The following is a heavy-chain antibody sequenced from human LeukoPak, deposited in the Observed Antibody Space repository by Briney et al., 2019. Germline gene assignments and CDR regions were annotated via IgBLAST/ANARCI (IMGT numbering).Heavy chain of an antibody. CDR3: VKDGMAVAGTAPLDY. CDR1: GFTFSNAW. J-gene: IGHJ4*02. CDR2: IKSKTDGGTT. Sequence: PGGSLRLSCAVSGFTFSNAWMSWVRQAPGKGREWVGRIKSKTDGGTTDYAAPVKGRFTISRDNSKNTLYLQMSSLRPEDAAVYYCVKDGMAVAGTAPLDYWGLGIMVTVSS. V-gene: IGHV3-15*05. D-gene: IGHD6-19*01.